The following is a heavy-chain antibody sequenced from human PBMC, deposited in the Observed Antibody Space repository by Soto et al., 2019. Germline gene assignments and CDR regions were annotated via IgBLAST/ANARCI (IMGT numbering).Heavy chain of an antibody. D-gene: IGHD2-21*01. Sequence: QVQLQESGPGLVKPSETLSLTCTVSGGSVSSASYYWSWIRQPPGKGLEWIGYIYYSGSTNYNPSLKSRVTISVDTSKNQSSRRLSSVTAADTAVYYCARDKGGGDGDFDYWGQGTLVTVSS. V-gene: IGHV4-61*01. J-gene: IGHJ4*02. CDR1: GGSVSSASYY. CDR3: ARDKGGGDGDFDY. CDR2: IYYSGST.